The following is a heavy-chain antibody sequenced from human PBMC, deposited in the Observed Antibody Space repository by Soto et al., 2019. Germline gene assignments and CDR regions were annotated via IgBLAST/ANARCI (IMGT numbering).Heavy chain of an antibody. CDR2: ISAYNGNT. J-gene: IGHJ3*02. D-gene: IGHD3-3*01. Sequence: QVQLVQSGAEVKKPGASVKVSCKASGYTFTSYGISWVRQAPGQGLEWMGWISAYNGNTNYAQKLQGRVTMTTDTSTSTTYMELRSLRSDDTAVYYCARDQDDNNLYDFWMMYDSSAFDIWGQGTMVTVSS. V-gene: IGHV1-18*01. CDR1: GYTFTSYG. CDR3: ARDQDDNNLYDFWMMYDSSAFDI.